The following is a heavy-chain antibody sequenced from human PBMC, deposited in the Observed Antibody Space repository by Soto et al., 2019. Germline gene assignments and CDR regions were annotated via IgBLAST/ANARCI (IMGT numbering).Heavy chain of an antibody. Sequence: GGSLRLSCAASGYTFSSYAMRWVRQAQGKGLEWVSAISGSGGSTYYADSVKGRFTISRDNSKNTLYLQMNSLRAEDTAVYYCARRGSGSYYDYWGQGTLVTVSS. CDR1: GYTFSSYA. CDR2: ISGSGGST. D-gene: IGHD1-26*01. J-gene: IGHJ4*02. V-gene: IGHV3-23*01. CDR3: ARRGSGSYYDY.